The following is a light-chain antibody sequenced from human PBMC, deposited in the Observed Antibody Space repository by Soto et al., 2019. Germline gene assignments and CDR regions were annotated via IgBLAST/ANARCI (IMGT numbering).Light chain of an antibody. CDR2: EVS. Sequence: QSALTQPASVSGSPGQSITISCTGTSSDIGNYDFVSWYQQVPGTAPKAMIYEVSSRPSGVSNRFSGSKSGNTASLTISGLQAEDEAYYYCISYTTSTSFILFGGGTTLTVL. CDR1: SSDIGNYDF. J-gene: IGLJ2*01. CDR3: ISYTTSTSFIL. V-gene: IGLV2-14*01.